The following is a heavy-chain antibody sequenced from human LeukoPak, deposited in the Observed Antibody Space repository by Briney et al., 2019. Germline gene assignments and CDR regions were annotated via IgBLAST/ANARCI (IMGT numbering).Heavy chain of an antibody. J-gene: IGHJ5*02. D-gene: IGHD2-15*01. V-gene: IGHV3-74*01. CDR3: VRGGPSTWS. CDR2: INDDGSDT. CDR1: GFTFKLYW. Sequence: GGSLRLSCAASGFTFKLYWMHWVRQVPGKRPVWVSRINDDGSDTVYADSVRGRFTISRDDAKNTVYPQMNNLRAEDTAVYHCVRGGPSTWSWGQGTLVTVSS.